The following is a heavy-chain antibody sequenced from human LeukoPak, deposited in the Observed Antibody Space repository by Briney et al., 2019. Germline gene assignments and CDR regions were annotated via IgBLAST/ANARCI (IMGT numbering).Heavy chain of an antibody. Sequence: ASVKVSCKASGYTFNRYGIDWVRQAPGQGLEWMAIINPSGDVRSYAQKFQGRVTVTRDMSTRTVYMELSDLRPEDTAVYYCARDYSGEWEQLTGWWFDPWGQGTLVIVSS. CDR3: ARDYSGEWEQLTGWWFDP. V-gene: IGHV1-46*02. CDR1: GYTFNRYG. J-gene: IGHJ5*02. CDR2: INPSGDVR. D-gene: IGHD1-26*01.